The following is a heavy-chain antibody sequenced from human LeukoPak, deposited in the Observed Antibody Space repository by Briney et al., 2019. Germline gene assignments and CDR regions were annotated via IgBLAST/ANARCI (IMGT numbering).Heavy chain of an antibody. Sequence: PSETLSLTCTVSGGSNDNSNNFWRWIRQPPGKGLEWIGSVYYSERTYFNPSLKTRVAISVDTSKTQFSLKLKSVTVADTAAYYCARHGDVFVGTTTIDYWGQGALVTVSS. J-gene: IGHJ4*02. V-gene: IGHV4-39*01. CDR2: VYYSERT. CDR1: GGSNDNSNNF. D-gene: IGHD1-26*01. CDR3: ARHGDVFVGTTTIDY.